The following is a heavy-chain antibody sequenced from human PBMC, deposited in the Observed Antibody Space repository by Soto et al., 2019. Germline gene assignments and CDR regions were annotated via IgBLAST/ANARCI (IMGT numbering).Heavy chain of an antibody. J-gene: IGHJ4*02. D-gene: IGHD3-3*01. CDR3: AKGRYDFWSPYYFDS. V-gene: IGHV3-7*03. CDR2: IKEDGSEK. Sequence: PGGSLRLSCAASGFTFSNYWMTWVRQAPGKGLEWVANIKEDGSEKHYVDSVKGRFTISRDNARNSLYLQMDSLRDEDTALYYCAKGRYDFWSPYYFDSWGQGTLVTVSS. CDR1: GFTFSNYW.